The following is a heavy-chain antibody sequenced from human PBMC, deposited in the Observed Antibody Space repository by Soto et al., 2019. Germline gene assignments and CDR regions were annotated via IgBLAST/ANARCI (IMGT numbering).Heavy chain of an antibody. Sequence: QLQLQESGSGLVKPSQTLSLTCAVSGGSISSGGDSWSWIRQPPGKGLQWIGYIYHSGSTYYNPSLKSGVTISLDRSKNQFSLKLSSVTAAGTAVYYCARGQVVAAQPWGQGTLVTVSS. CDR3: ARGQVVAAQP. D-gene: IGHD2-15*01. CDR1: GGSISSGGDS. CDR2: IYHSGST. V-gene: IGHV4-30-2*01. J-gene: IGHJ5*02.